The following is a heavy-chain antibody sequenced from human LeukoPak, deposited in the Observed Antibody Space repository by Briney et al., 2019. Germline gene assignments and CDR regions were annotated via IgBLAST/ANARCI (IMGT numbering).Heavy chain of an antibody. CDR1: GGSFSGYY. CDR2: INHSGST. Sequence: SETLSLTCAVYGGSFSGYYWSWIRQPPGKGLEWIGEINHSGSTNYNPSLKSRVTISVDTSKNQFSLKLSSVTAADTAVYYCAKDPFRSGHLRYFDNWGQGTLVTVSS. CDR3: AKDPFRSGHLRYFDN. J-gene: IGHJ4*02. D-gene: IGHD3-3*01. V-gene: IGHV4-34*01.